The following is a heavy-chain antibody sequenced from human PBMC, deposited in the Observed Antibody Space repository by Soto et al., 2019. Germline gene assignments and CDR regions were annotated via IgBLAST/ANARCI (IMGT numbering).Heavy chain of an antibody. D-gene: IGHD1-1*01. CDR2: IYYSGST. V-gene: IGHV4-59*08. CDR1: GGSISSYY. Sequence: SETLSLTCTVSGGSISSYYWSWIRQPPGKGLEWIGYIYYSGSTNYNPSLKSRVTISVDTSKNQFSLKLSSVTAADTAVYYCARVTTGTHYYYYGMDVWGQGTTVTVS. J-gene: IGHJ6*02. CDR3: ARVTTGTHYYYYGMDV.